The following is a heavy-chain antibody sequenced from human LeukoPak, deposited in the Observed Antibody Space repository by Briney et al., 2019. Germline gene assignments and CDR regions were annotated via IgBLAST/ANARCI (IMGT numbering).Heavy chain of an antibody. V-gene: IGHV3-30*04. Sequence: GRSLRLSCVVSGFTFTNYGMHWVRQAPGKGLDWVASIAYDGSNENYAESVKGRFTISRDNSKNTLYLQLNSLRAEDTAVYYCARPSGSATIFGVVDYFDYWGQGSLVTVSS. CDR1: GFTFTNYG. CDR2: IAYDGSNE. D-gene: IGHD3-3*01. CDR3: ARPSGSATIFGVVDYFDY. J-gene: IGHJ4*02.